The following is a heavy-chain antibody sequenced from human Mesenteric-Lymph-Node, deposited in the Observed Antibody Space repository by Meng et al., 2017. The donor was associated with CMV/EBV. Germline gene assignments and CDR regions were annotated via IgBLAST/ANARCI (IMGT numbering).Heavy chain of an antibody. Sequence: GESLKISCAASGFTFSGYSMNWVRQAPGKGLEWVSLISSSSSYKYHADSVKGRFTISRDNAKNSLYLQMTSLRAEDTAVYYCARDRSAAGCFDSWGQGTLVTVSS. V-gene: IGHV3-21*01. CDR3: ARDRSAAGCFDS. CDR1: GFTFSGYS. J-gene: IGHJ4*02. CDR2: ISSSSSYK. D-gene: IGHD6-25*01.